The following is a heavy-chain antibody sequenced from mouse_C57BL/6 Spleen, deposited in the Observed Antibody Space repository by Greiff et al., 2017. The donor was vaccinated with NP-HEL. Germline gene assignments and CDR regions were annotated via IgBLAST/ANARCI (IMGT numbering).Heavy chain of an antibody. CDR1: GFTFSSYA. CDR3: AREGSYYSNSAWFAY. V-gene: IGHV5-4*01. J-gene: IGHJ3*01. CDR2: ISDGGSYT. D-gene: IGHD2-5*01. Sequence: DVHLVESGGGLVKPGGSLKLSCAASGFTFSSYAMSWVRQTPEKRLEWVATISDGGSYTYYPDNVKGRFTISRDNAKNNLYLQMSHLKSEDTAMYYCAREGSYYSNSAWFAYWGQGTLVTVSA.